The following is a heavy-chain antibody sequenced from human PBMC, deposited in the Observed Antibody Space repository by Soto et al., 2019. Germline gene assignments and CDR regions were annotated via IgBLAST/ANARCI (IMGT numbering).Heavy chain of an antibody. D-gene: IGHD1-26*01. CDR2: IIPIFGTA. CDR1: GGTFSSYA. CDR3: ARDPAFGPYSGSYFDY. Sequence: GASVKVSCKASGGTFSSYAISWVRQAPGQGLEWMGGIIPIFGTANYAQKFQGRVTITADESTSTAYMELSSLRSEDTAVYYCARDPAFGPYSGSYFDYWGQGTLVTVSS. V-gene: IGHV1-69*13. J-gene: IGHJ4*02.